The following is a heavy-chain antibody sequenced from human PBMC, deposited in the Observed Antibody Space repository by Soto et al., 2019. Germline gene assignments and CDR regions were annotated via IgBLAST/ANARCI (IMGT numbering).Heavy chain of an antibody. V-gene: IGHV3-7*01. Sequence: EVQLVESGGGLVQPGGSLRLSCAASGFTFSSYWMSWVRQAPGKGLEWVANIKQDGSEKYYVDSVKGRFTISRDNAKNSLYLQMNSLRAEDTAVYYCARSLGYCSSTSCYRLVTVFDYWGQGTLVTVSS. CDR3: ARSLGYCSSTSCYRLVTVFDY. CDR2: IKQDGSEK. CDR1: GFTFSSYW. J-gene: IGHJ4*02. D-gene: IGHD2-2*01.